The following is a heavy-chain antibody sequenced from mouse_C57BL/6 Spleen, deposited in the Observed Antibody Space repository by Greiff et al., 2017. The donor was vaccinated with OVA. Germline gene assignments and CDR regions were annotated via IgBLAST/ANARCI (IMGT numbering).Heavy chain of an antibody. D-gene: IGHD2-1*01. J-gene: IGHJ4*01. CDR2: IDPSDSYT. CDR3: ARCHYGNYEAMDY. V-gene: IGHV1-50*01. Sequence: VQLQQPGAELVKPGASVKLSCKASGYTFTSYWMQWVKQRPGQGLEWIGEIDPSDSYTNYNQKFKGKATLTVDTSSSTAYMQLSSLTSEDSAVYYCARCHYGNYEAMDYWGQGTSVTVSS. CDR1: GYTFTSYW.